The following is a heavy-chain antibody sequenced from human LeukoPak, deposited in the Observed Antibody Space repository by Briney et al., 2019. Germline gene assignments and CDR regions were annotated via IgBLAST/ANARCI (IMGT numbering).Heavy chain of an antibody. V-gene: IGHV1-2*02. J-gene: IGHJ4*02. CDR3: VRGGRTSWFDY. CDR2: INPNSGAT. Sequence: GASVKVSCKVSGYTFTRYNFHWVRQAPGQGLEWMGWINPNSGATNYAQKFPGRVTLTSDTSTSTAYMEVNGLRSDDTAVYSCVRGGRTSWFDYWGQGTPVTVSS. CDR1: GYTFTRYN. D-gene: IGHD6-13*01.